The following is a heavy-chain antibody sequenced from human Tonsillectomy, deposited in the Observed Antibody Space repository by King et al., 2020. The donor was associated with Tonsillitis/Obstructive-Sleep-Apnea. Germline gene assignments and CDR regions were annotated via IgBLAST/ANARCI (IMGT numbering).Heavy chain of an antibody. Sequence: VQLVESGGGLVQPGGSLRLSCAASGFSFSRYAMNWVRQAPGKGLEWISYISSTSDTIFYADSVKGRFTISRDNAKNSLYLQMNSLRDDDTAIYYCARDADYDCWSGSHGYFDYWGQGSPVTVSS. CDR1: GFSFSRYA. J-gene: IGHJ4*02. CDR3: ARDADYDCWSGSHGYFDY. V-gene: IGHV3-48*02. D-gene: IGHD3-3*01. CDR2: ISSTSDTI.